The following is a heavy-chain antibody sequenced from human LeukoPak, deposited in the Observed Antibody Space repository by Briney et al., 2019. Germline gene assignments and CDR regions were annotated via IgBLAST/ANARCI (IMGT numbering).Heavy chain of an antibody. CDR2: IYTSGST. V-gene: IGHV4-4*07. CDR3: ASGGSYYSY. CDR1: GCSISSYH. Sequence: SETLSLTCTVSGCSISSYHWSWIRQPAGKGLEWIGHIYTSGSTNYNPSLKSRVTMSVDTSRNQFSLKLTSVTAADTAVYYCASGGSYYSYWGQGTLVTVSS. D-gene: IGHD3-22*01. J-gene: IGHJ4*02.